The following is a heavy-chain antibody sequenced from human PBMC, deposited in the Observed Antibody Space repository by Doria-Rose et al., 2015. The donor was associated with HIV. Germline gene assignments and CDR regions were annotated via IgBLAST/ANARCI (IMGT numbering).Heavy chain of an antibody. CDR3: ARIKSSRWYHKYYFDF. D-gene: IGHD6-13*01. CDR2: IFSDDER. J-gene: IGHJ4*02. V-gene: IGHV2-26*01. CDR1: GVSLSSPGMG. Sequence: QESGPVLVKPTETLTLTCTVSGVSLSSPGMGVSWIRQPPGKALEWLANIFSDDERSYKTSLKSRLTISRGTSKRQVVLTMTDMDLVDTATYYCARIKSSRWYHKYYFDFWGQGTLVIVSA.